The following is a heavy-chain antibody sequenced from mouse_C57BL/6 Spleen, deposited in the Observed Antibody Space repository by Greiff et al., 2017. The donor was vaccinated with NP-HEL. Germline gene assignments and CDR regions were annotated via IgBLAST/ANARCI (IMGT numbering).Heavy chain of an antibody. CDR2: ISSGSSTI. J-gene: IGHJ2*01. D-gene: IGHD2-3*01. CDR1: GFTFSDYG. V-gene: IGHV5-17*01. Sequence: DVHLVESGGGLVKPGGSLKLSCAASGFTFSDYGMHWVRQAPEKGLEWVAYISSGSSTIYYADTVKGRFTISRDNAKNTLFLQMTSLRSEDTAMYYCARWDGYYLYYFDYWGQGTTLTVSS. CDR3: ARWDGYYLYYFDY.